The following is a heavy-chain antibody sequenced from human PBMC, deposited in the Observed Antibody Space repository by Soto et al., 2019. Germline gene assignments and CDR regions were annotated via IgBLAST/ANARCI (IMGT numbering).Heavy chain of an antibody. V-gene: IGHV4-39*07. J-gene: IGHJ4*02. CDR1: GGSISSSSYY. D-gene: IGHD5-12*01. CDR2: IYYGGST. CDR3: ARAPPKGEWLRFWADTYYFDY. Sequence: SETLSLTCTVSGGSISSSSYYWGWIRQPPGKGLEWIGSIYYGGSTNHNPSLQSRVTMSVDTSKNQFSLKLNSVTAADTAVYYCARAPPKGEWLRFWADTYYFDYWGQGTLVTVSS.